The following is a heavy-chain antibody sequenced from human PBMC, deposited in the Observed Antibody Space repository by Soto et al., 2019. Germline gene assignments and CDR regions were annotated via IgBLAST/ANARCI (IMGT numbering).Heavy chain of an antibody. CDR1: GYTFTSYD. V-gene: IGHV1-8*01. Sequence: ASVKVSGKASGYTFTSYDINWVRPATGQGIEWMGWMNPNSGNTGYAEKFQGRVTMTRNTSIRTAYMELSSLRSEDTAVYYCARFPGYYYYYYLDVWGKGTAVTVSS. J-gene: IGHJ6*03. CDR3: ARFPGYYYYYYLDV. CDR2: MNPNSGNT.